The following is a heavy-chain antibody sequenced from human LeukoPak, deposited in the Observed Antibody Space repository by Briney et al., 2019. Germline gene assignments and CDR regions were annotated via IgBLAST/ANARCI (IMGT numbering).Heavy chain of an antibody. D-gene: IGHD3-10*01. J-gene: IGHJ4*02. CDR1: GYSFTSYW. CDR3: ARQRYYYGSGSFTPPGDY. Sequence: LGESLKISCKGSGYSFTSYWIGWVRQMPGKGLEWMGIIYPGGSDTRYSPSFQGQVTISADKSISTAYLQWSSLKASDTAMYYCARQRYYYGSGSFTPPGDYWGQGTLVTVSS. V-gene: IGHV5-51*01. CDR2: IYPGGSDT.